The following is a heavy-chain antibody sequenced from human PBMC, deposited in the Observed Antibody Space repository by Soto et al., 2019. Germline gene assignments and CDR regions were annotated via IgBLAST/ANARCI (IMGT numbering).Heavy chain of an antibody. V-gene: IGHV4-31*03. Sequence: PSETLSLTCTVSGGSISSGGYYWSWIRQHPGKGLEWIGYIYYSGSTYYNPSLKSRVTISVDTSKNQFSLKLSSVTAADTAVYYCARDVYGSGSTTYGMDVWGQGTTVTVSS. CDR1: GGSISSGGYY. CDR2: IYYSGST. D-gene: IGHD3-10*01. CDR3: ARDVYGSGSTTYGMDV. J-gene: IGHJ6*02.